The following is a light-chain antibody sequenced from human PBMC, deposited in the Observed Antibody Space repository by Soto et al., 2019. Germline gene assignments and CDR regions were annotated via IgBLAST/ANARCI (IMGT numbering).Light chain of an antibody. CDR3: QQNYRATPWT. V-gene: IGKV1-39*01. CDR1: QSISRY. J-gene: IGKJ1*01. Sequence: DIQMTQSPSSLSASVGDRITITCRASQSISRYLNLYQHKPGKAPKLLINAASSLERGVPSRFSGGGSGTDFTLNISSLQPDDFATYYCQQNYRATPWTFGQGTKVDI. CDR2: AAS.